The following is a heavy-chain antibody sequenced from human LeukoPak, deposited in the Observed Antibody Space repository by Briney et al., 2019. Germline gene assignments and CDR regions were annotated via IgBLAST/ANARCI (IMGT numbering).Heavy chain of an antibody. D-gene: IGHD6-13*01. CDR1: GGSVSSGSYY. J-gene: IGHJ5*02. V-gene: IGHV4-61*01. CDR3: ARRRAEGGSNGHYNWFDP. Sequence: SETLSLTCTVSGGSVSSGSYYWSWIRQPPGKGLEWIGYIYFSGTTKYNPSLESRVTISVDTSKNQFSLKLSSVTAADTAVYYCARRRAEGGSNGHYNWFDPWGQGILVTVSS. CDR2: IYFSGTT.